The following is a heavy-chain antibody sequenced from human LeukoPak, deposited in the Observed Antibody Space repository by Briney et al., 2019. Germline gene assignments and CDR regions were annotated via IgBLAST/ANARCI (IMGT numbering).Heavy chain of an antibody. CDR3: ARAPGIAAAGTHFDF. Sequence: SETLSLTCTVSGGSLSSYYWSWIRQPPGKGLEWIGYIYYSGSAKYNPSLKSRVTISVDTSKTQFSLKLSSVTAGDTAVYYCARAPGIAAAGTHFDFWGQGTLVTVSS. J-gene: IGHJ4*02. CDR2: IYYSGSA. D-gene: IGHD6-13*01. CDR1: GGSLSSYY. V-gene: IGHV4-59*01.